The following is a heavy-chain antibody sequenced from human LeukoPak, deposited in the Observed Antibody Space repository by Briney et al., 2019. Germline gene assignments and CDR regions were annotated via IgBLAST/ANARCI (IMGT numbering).Heavy chain of an antibody. CDR2: ISGSGGST. CDR1: GFTFSSCA. V-gene: IGHV3-23*01. D-gene: IGHD3-22*01. J-gene: IGHJ6*02. CDR3: AKDDPDYYDSSGYYYSYYYGMDV. Sequence: GGSLRLSCAASGFTFSSCAMSWVRQAPGKGLEWVSAISGSGGSTYYADSVKGRFTISRDNSKNTLYLQMNSLRAEDTAVYYCAKDDPDYYDSSGYYYSYYYGMDVWGQGTTVTVSS.